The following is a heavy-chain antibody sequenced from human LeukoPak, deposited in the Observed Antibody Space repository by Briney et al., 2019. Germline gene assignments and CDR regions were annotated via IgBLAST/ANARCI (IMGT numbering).Heavy chain of an antibody. Sequence: PGGSLRLSCAASGFTFSNYGMNWVRQAPGKGLEWVSFTDTSGRYVYYGDSVKGRFTISRDNAKNLVFLQMNGLRAEDTAVYYCARGRSITLLRGVAMSDGFDIWGQGAMVAVSS. CDR2: TDTSGRYV. D-gene: IGHD3-10*01. J-gene: IGHJ3*02. CDR3: ARGRSITLLRGVAMSDGFDI. V-gene: IGHV3-21*06. CDR1: GFTFSNYG.